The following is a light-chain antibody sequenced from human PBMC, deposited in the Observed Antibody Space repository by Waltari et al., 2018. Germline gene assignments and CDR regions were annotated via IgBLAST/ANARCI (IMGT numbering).Light chain of an antibody. CDR3: AACDDRLNSWV. J-gene: IGLJ3*02. CDR2: RDN. Sequence: QSVLTQPPSVSGTPGQRVTIPCSGSTPTSEELPAFCYKQLPGTAPNLLIYRDNQRPSGVPDRVSGSKSGASASLAISGLRSEDEATYHCAACDDRLNSWVFGGGTNLTVL. V-gene: IGLV1-47*01. CDR1: TPTSEELP.